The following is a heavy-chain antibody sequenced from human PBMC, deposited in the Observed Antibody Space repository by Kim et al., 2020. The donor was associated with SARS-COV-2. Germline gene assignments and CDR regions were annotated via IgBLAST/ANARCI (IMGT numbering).Heavy chain of an antibody. Sequence: SETLSLTCTVSGYSLTNNYWCACFRQPPRKRLVWIGYIYYCGSTTHYPSLKSRVSMSADTSKNQYSLQLRSVTAAATALYYCARMNFGSNWFDPWGQGTLVTVSS. CDR3: ARMNFGSNWFDP. CDR2: IYYCGST. D-gene: IGHD3-3*01. V-gene: IGHV4-28*01. J-gene: IGHJ5*02. CDR1: GYSLTNNYW.